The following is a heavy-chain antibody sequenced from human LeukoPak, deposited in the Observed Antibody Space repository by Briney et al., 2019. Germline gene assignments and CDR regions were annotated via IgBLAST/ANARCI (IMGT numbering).Heavy chain of an antibody. D-gene: IGHD4-11*01. CDR3: AKGGYDFSNPFDS. CDR1: GFTFSSYA. Sequence: GSLRLSCAASGFTFSSYAMSWIRQPPGKGLEWIGYIYYSGTTKYNASLKSRVTISVDTSKNQFSLKLSSVTAADTAVYYCAKGGYDFSNPFDSWGQGTLVTVSS. V-gene: IGHV4-59*08. CDR2: IYYSGTT. J-gene: IGHJ4*02.